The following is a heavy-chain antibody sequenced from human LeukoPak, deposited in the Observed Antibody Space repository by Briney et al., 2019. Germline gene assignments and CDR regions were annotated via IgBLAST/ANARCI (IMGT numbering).Heavy chain of an antibody. CDR3: ARTCSSTSCYYYYGMDV. CDR1: GGTFISYA. CDR2: IIPIFGIA. J-gene: IGHJ6*02. D-gene: IGHD2-2*01. V-gene: IGHV1-69*04. Sequence: ASVKVSCKASGGTFISYAISWVRQAPGQGLEWMGRIIPIFGIANYAQKFQGRVTITADKSTSTAYMELSSLRSEDTAVYYCARTCSSTSCYYYYGMDVWGQGTTVTVSS.